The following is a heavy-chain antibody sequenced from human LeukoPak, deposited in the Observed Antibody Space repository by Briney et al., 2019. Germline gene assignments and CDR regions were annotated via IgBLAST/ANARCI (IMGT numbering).Heavy chain of an antibody. CDR3: TPSIAVAGSLDY. V-gene: IGHV3-15*01. CDR2: IKTRTDGGTT. J-gene: IGHJ4*02. Sequence: GGSLRLSCAVSGFTFSNAWMNWVRQAPGKGLEWVGRIKTRTDGGTTDYAAPVKGRFTISRDDSKNTLNLQMNSLKTEDTAVYYCTPSIAVAGSLDYWGQGTLVTVSS. D-gene: IGHD6-19*01. CDR1: GFTFSNAW.